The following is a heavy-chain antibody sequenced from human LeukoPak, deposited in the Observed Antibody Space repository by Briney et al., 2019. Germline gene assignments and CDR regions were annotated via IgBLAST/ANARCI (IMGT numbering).Heavy chain of an antibody. CDR1: GFTFSSYA. D-gene: IGHD5-18*01. J-gene: IGHJ4*02. CDR3: AKDQIYSYGFDY. CDR2: ISGSGGST. Sequence: GGSLRLSCAASGFTFSSYAMSWVRQAPGKGLEWVSAISGSGGSTYYADSVKSRLTISRDNSKNTLYLQMNSLRAEDTAVYYCAKDQIYSYGFDYWGQGTLVTVSS. V-gene: IGHV3-23*01.